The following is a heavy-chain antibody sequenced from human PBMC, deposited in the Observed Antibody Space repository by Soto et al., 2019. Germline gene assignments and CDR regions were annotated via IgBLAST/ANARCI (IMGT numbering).Heavy chain of an antibody. CDR1: GYTFTCYE. CDR3: ARVPLPYYDFWSGYYGTGYYYMDV. D-gene: IGHD3-3*01. Sequence: ASVKVSCKASGYTFTCYELNWARQATGQGLEWMGWMNPNSGNTGYAQKFQGRVTMTRNTSISTAYMELSSLRSEDTAVYYCARVPLPYYDFWSGYYGTGYYYMDVWGKGTTVTVSS. CDR2: MNPNSGNT. J-gene: IGHJ6*03. V-gene: IGHV1-8*01.